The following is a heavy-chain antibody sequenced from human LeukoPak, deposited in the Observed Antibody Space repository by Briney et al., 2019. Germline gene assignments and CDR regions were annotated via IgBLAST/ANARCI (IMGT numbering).Heavy chain of an antibody. Sequence: GGSLRLSCAASGFTFSSYAMSWVRQAPGKGLEWVSAISGSGGSTYYADSVKGRFTISRGNSKNTLYLQMNSLRAEDTAVYYCAKSPTDGYYYDSSGYYPVYYFDYWGQGTLVTVSS. D-gene: IGHD3-22*01. V-gene: IGHV3-23*01. CDR2: ISGSGGST. CDR1: GFTFSSYA. J-gene: IGHJ4*02. CDR3: AKSPTDGYYYDSSGYYPVYYFDY.